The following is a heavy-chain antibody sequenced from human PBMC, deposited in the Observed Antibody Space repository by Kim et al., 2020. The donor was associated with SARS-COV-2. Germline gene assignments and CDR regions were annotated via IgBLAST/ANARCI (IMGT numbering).Heavy chain of an antibody. J-gene: IGHJ6*03. Sequence: DSADFVECRFTISRDNAKNSLYLQMNSLEVEDTAMYYCARGSYYYYYMDVWGKATTVTVSS. CDR3: ARGSYYYYYMDV. V-gene: IGHV3-11*01.